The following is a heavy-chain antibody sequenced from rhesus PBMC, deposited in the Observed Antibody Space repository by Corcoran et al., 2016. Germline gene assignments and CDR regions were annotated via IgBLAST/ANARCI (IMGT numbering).Heavy chain of an antibody. J-gene: IGHJ4*01. CDR1: GGSISGYYY. D-gene: IGHD2-15*01. Sequence: QVQLQESGPGLVKPSETLSLTCAVSGGSISGYYYWSWIRQPPGMGLEWIGSIYGSGGSNYLNPSLKGRVTLSVATSKNQFSLKLSSGTAADTAVYYCASGYCSSTYCSSFDYWGQGVLVTVSS. V-gene: IGHV4S14*01. CDR2: IYGSGGSN. CDR3: ASGYCSSTYCSSFDY.